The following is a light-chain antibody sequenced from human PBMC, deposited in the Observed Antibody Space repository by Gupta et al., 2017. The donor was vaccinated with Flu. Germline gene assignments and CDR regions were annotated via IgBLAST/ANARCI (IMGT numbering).Light chain of an antibody. CDR2: QDS. V-gene: IGLV3-1*01. CDR1: KLGDKY. Sequence: SQGQTASITCSGDKLGDKYAQWYQQKAGQSPVLVSYQDSKRPSGIPGRFSGSNSGKTAPMTISGTQAMEDANYYCPEWDSNTCLFGGGTKVTVL. CDR3: PEWDSNTCL. J-gene: IGLJ3*02.